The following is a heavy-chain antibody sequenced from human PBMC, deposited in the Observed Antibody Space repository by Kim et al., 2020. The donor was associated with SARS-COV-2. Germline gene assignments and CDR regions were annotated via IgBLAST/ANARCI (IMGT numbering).Heavy chain of an antibody. CDR2: INPSGGST. D-gene: IGHD3-22*01. J-gene: IGHJ3*02. CDR3: ARTHGLYYYDSSGPPGGSPDAFDI. CDR1: GYTFTSYY. V-gene: IGHV1-46*01. Sequence: ASVKVSCKASGYTFTSYYMHWVRQAPGQGLEWMGIINPSGGSTSYAQKFQGRVTMTRDTSTSTVYMELSSLRSEDTAVYYCARTHGLYYYDSSGPPGGSPDAFDIWGQGTMVTVSS.